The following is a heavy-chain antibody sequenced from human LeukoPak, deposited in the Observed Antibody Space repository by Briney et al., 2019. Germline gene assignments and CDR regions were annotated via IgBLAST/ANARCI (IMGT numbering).Heavy chain of an antibody. J-gene: IGHJ3*02. CDR2: ISSSSSYI. Sequence: PGGSLRLSCAASGFTFSSYSMNWVRQAPEKGLEWVSSISSSSSYIYYADSVKGRFTISRDNAKNSLYLQMNSLRAEDTAVYYCARDLGYDSCGPHAFDIWGQGTMVTVSS. CDR1: GFTFSSYS. CDR3: ARDLGYDSCGPHAFDI. D-gene: IGHD3-22*01. V-gene: IGHV3-21*01.